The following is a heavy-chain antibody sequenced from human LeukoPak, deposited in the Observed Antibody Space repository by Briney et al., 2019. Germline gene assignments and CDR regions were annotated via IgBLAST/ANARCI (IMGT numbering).Heavy chain of an antibody. J-gene: IGHJ4*02. Sequence: GGSLRLSCAASGFTFSNAWMSWVRQAPGKGLEWVGRIKSKTDGGTTDYAAPVKGRFTISRDDSKNTLYLQMNSLKTEDTAVYYCPPNHYDSSVSNYWAKEPRVPVP. D-gene: IGHD3-22*01. CDR1: GFTFSNAW. CDR2: IKSKTDGGTT. CDR3: PPNHYDSSVSNY. V-gene: IGHV3-15*01.